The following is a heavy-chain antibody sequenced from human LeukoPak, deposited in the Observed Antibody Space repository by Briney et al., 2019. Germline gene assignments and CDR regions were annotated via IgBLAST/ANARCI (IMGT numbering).Heavy chain of an antibody. Sequence: GGSLRLSCAASGFIFSDDNMNWVRQAPGKGLEWVSYISSGSSTIYYADSVEGRFTISRDNAKNSLYLQMNSLTDEDTAVYYCARDAVDTANAVWGQGTTVTVSS. V-gene: IGHV3-48*02. CDR3: ARDAVDTANAV. CDR2: ISSGSSTI. CDR1: GFIFSDDN. D-gene: IGHD5-18*01. J-gene: IGHJ6*02.